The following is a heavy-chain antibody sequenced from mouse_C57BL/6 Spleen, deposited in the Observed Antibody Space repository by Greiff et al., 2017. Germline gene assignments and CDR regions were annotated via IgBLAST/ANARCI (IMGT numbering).Heavy chain of an antibody. J-gene: IGHJ3*01. D-gene: IGHD2-5*01. CDR2: IYPGSGST. CDR3: AGSNYEKMAY. CDR1: GYTFTSYW. Sequence: QVQLQQPGAELVKPGASVKMSCKASGYTFTSYWLTWVKQRPGQGLEWLGDIYPGSGSTNYNEKFKSKATLTVDTSSSTAYMQLSSLTSEDSAVKYWAGSNYEKMAYWGQGTLVTVSA. V-gene: IGHV1-55*01.